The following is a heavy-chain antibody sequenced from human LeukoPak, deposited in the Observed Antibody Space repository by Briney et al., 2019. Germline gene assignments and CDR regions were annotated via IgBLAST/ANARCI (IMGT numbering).Heavy chain of an antibody. V-gene: IGHV5-51*01. CDR2: IYPGDSDT. D-gene: IGHD5-24*01. J-gene: IGHJ4*02. CDR1: GYSFTSYW. Sequence: ESLEISRSGSGYSFTSYWIGWVRPVPGKGLEWMGIIYPGDSDTRYSPSFQGQVTISADKSICTAYLQWSSLKASDTAMYYCARRVDGYNLDWSQGTLVTVSS. CDR3: ARRVDGYNLD.